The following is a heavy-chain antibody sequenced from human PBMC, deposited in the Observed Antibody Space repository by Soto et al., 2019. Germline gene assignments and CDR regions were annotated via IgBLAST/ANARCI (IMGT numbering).Heavy chain of an antibody. V-gene: IGHV3-23*01. D-gene: IGHD6-19*01. CDR2: ISGSGGST. J-gene: IGHJ4*02. CDR1: GFTFSSYA. CDR3: ASRSSGWYFDY. Sequence: EVQLLESGGGLVQPGGSLRLSCAASGFTFSSYAMNWVRQAPGKGLEWVSVISGSGGSTYYADSVKGRFTISRDNSKSTLYLQMNSLRDEDTAVYYCASRSSGWYFDYWGQGTLVTVSS.